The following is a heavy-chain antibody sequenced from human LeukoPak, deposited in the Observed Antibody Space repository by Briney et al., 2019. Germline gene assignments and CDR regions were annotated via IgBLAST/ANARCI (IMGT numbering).Heavy chain of an antibody. CDR3: VRKGSGWYAFDL. J-gene: IGHJ3*01. Sequence: PSDTLSLTCAVSGDSINSNYWWGWIRQPPEKGLEWIGHIHYRGSTHQNPSLQSRLTMSLDTSKDQFSLKLSSVTAVDTAVYYCVRKGSGWYAFDLWGQGTTVTVSP. V-gene: IGHV4-28*01. CDR2: IHYRGST. D-gene: IGHD6-19*01. CDR1: GDSINSNYW.